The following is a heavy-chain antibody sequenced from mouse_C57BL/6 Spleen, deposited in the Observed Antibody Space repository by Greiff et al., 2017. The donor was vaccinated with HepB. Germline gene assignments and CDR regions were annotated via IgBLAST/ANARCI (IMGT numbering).Heavy chain of an antibody. CDR3: ARGGVENYAMDY. CDR2: IDPSDSYT. CDR1: GYTFTSYW. D-gene: IGHD1-1*01. J-gene: IGHJ4*01. Sequence: QVQLQQPGAELVKPGASVKLSCKASGYTFTSYWMQWVKQRPGPGLEWIGEIDPSDSYTNYNQKFKGKATLTVDTSSSPAYMQLSSLTSEDSAVYYGARGGVENYAMDYWGQGTSVTVSS. V-gene: IGHV1-50*01.